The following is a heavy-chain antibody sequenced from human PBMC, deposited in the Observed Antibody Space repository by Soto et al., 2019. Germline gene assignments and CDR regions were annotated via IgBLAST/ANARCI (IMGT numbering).Heavy chain of an antibody. D-gene: IGHD3-22*01. J-gene: IGHJ5*02. CDR1: GYTFTSYD. Sequence: ASVKVSCKASGYTFTSYDINWVRQATGQGLEWMGWMNPNSGNTGYAQKFQGRVTMTRNTSISTAYMELSSLRSEDTAVYYCARGGGPKIVASHNWFDPWGQGTLVTVSS. CDR2: MNPNSGNT. CDR3: ARGGGPKIVASHNWFDP. V-gene: IGHV1-8*01.